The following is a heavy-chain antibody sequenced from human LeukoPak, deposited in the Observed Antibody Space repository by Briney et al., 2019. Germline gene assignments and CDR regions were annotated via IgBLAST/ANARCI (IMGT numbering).Heavy chain of an antibody. CDR3: ARGSSGYVDAFDI. V-gene: IGHV3-30*02. D-gene: IGHD5-12*01. J-gene: IGHJ3*02. Sequence: TGGSLRLSCAAPGFTLSSYGMHWVRQAPGKGLEWVAFIRYDGSNKYYADSVKGRFTISRDNSKKTLYLQMNSLRADDTAVYYCARGSSGYVDAFDIWGQGTMVTVSA. CDR2: IRYDGSNK. CDR1: GFTLSSYG.